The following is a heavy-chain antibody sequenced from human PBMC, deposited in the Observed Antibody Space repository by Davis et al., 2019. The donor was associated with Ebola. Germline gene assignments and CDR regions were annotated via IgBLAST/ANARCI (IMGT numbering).Heavy chain of an antibody. D-gene: IGHD1-26*01. CDR3: ARRGSSPWFDP. CDR2: IYYSGST. J-gene: IGHJ5*02. CDR1: GGSIISTNYY. Sequence: SETLSLTCTVSGGSIISTNYYWGWIRQPPGKGLEWIGNIYYSGSTHYNPSLKSRVTISVDTSKNQFSLKLSSVTAADTAVYYCARRGSSPWFDPWGQGTLVTVSS. V-gene: IGHV4-39*01.